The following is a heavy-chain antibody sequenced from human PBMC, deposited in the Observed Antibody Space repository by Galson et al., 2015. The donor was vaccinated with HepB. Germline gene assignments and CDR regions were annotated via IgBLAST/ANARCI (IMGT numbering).Heavy chain of an antibody. Sequence: QSGAEVKKPGESLRISCQASGYSFTSNWISWVRQMPGKGLEWMGRIDPSDSYTNYSPSFQGHVTISADKSINTAYLQWSSLKASDTAMYYCARRPRSTSYPYYYYYMDVWGKGTTVTVSS. CDR2: IDPSDSYT. V-gene: IGHV5-10-1*01. J-gene: IGHJ6*03. CDR3: ARRPRSTSYPYYYYYMDV. D-gene: IGHD2/OR15-2a*01. CDR1: GYSFTSNW.